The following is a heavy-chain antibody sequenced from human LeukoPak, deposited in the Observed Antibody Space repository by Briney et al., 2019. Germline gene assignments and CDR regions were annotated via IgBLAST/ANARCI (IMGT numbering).Heavy chain of an antibody. D-gene: IGHD3-10*01. CDR1: GGSISSSSYY. V-gene: IGHV4-39*01. J-gene: IGHJ4*02. CDR2: IYYSGST. CDR3: ARKVYYGSGIVDY. Sequence: SETLSLTCTVSGGSISSSSYYWGWIRQPPGKGLEWIGSIYYSGSTYYNPSLKSRVTISVDTSKNQFSLKLSSVTAADTAVYYCARKVYYGSGIVDYWGQGTLVTVSS.